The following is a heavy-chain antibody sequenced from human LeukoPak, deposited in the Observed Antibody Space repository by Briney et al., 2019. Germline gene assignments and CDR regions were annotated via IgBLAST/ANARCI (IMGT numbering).Heavy chain of an antibody. CDR1: GGSISSGSYY. Sequence: SETLSLTCTVSGGSISSGSYYWSWIRQPAGKGLEWIGRIYTSGSTNYNPSLKSRVTISVDTSKNQFSLKLSSVTAADTAMYYCASGSSSWDWFDPWGQGTLVTVSS. V-gene: IGHV4-61*02. CDR3: ASGSSSWDWFDP. J-gene: IGHJ5*02. CDR2: IYTSGST. D-gene: IGHD6-13*01.